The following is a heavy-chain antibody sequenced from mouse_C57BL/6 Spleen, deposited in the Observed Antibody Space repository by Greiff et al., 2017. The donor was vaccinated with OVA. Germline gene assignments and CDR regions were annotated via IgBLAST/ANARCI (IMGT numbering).Heavy chain of an antibody. V-gene: IGHV1-69*01. J-gene: IGHJ4*01. D-gene: IGHD2-14*01. CDR2: IDPSDSDT. CDR1: GYTFTSYW. CDR3: ARTRDDLAMDY. Sequence: QVQLQQPGAELVMPGASVKLSCKASGYTFTSYWMHWVKQRPGQGLEWIGEIDPSDSDTNYNQKFKGKSTLTVDKASSTAYMQLSSLTSEDAAVYCCARTRDDLAMDYWGQGTTVTVSS.